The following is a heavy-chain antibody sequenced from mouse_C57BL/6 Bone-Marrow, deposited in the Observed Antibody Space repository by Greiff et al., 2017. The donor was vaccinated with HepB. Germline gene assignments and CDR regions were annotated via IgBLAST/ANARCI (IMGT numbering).Heavy chain of an antibody. V-gene: IGHV2-2*01. CDR2: IWSGGSP. CDR1: GFSLTSYG. CDR3: ARNNDYGRGDFDY. Sequence: VQLQQSGPGLVQPSQSLSITCTVSGFSLTSYGVHWVRQSPGKGLEWLGVIWSGGSPDYNAAFISRLSISKDNSKSQVFFKMNSLQADDTAIYYCARNNDYGRGDFDYWGQGTTLTVSS. J-gene: IGHJ2*01. D-gene: IGHD2-1*01.